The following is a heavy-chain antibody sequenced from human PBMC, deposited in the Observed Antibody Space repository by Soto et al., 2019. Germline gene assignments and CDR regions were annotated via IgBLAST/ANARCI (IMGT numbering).Heavy chain of an antibody. CDR2: ISSSSSAI. J-gene: IGHJ4*02. Sequence: GGSLRLSCAASGFTFSSYSMNWVRQAPGKGLEWVSYISSSSSAIYYADSVKGRFTISRDNAKNSLYLQMNSLRAEDTAVYYCARAYHIVATKHYFDYWGQGTLVTVSS. CDR3: ARAYHIVATKHYFDY. D-gene: IGHD5-12*01. CDR1: GFTFSSYS. V-gene: IGHV3-48*01.